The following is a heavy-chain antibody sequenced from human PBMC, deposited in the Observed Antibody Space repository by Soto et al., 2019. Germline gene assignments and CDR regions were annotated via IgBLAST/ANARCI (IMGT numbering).Heavy chain of an antibody. CDR2: INHSGST. J-gene: IGHJ6*02. CDR3: ARGARRAGPKGRYYYYGMDV. Sequence: SETLSLTCAVYGGSFSGYYWSWIRQPPGKGLEWIGEINHSGSTNYNPSLKSRVTISVDTSKNQFSLKLSSVTAADTAVYYCARGARRAGPKGRYYYYGMDVWGQGTTVTVSS. CDR1: GGSFSGYY. D-gene: IGHD3-10*01. V-gene: IGHV4-34*01.